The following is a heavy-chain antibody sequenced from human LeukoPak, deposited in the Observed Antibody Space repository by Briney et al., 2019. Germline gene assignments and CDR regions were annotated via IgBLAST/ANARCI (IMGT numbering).Heavy chain of an antibody. Sequence: GGSLRLSCAASGFTFNGYDIHWVRQATGKGLEWVSGIDTAGDSHYLGSAKGRFTISRENAKNSVYLQMNSLRAGDTAVYYCARWSSRGGFDYWGQGTLVTVSS. CDR1: GFTFNGYD. CDR3: ARWSSRGGFDY. CDR2: IDTAGDS. V-gene: IGHV3-13*01. J-gene: IGHJ4*02. D-gene: IGHD3-16*01.